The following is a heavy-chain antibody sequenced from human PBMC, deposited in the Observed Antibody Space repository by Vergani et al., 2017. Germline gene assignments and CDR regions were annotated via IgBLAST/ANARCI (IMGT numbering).Heavy chain of an antibody. Sequence: EVQLLESGGGLVQPGGSLRLSCAASGFTFSSYAMSWVRQAPGKGLEWVSAISGSGGSTYYADSVKGRFTISRDNSKNTLYLQMNSLRAEDTAGYYCARDKVEDGGGDCCFDYWGQGTLVTVSS. V-gene: IGHV3-23*01. J-gene: IGHJ4*02. D-gene: IGHD2-21*02. CDR1: GFTFSSYA. CDR3: ARDKVEDGGGDCCFDY. CDR2: ISGSGGST.